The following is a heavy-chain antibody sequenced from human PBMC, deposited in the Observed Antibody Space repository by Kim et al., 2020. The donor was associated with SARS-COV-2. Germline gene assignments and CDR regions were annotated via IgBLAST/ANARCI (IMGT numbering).Heavy chain of an antibody. CDR2: IYYSGST. CDR1: GGSISSGGYY. V-gene: IGHV4-31*03. J-gene: IGHJ5*02. D-gene: IGHD3-16*01. CDR3: ARAALPLRGEGGVWFDP. Sequence: SETLSLTCTVSGGSISSGGYYWSWIRQHPGKGLEWIGYIYYSGSTYYNPSLKSRVTISVDTSKNQFSLKLSSVTAADTAVYYCARAALPLRGEGGVWFDPWGQGTLVTVSS.